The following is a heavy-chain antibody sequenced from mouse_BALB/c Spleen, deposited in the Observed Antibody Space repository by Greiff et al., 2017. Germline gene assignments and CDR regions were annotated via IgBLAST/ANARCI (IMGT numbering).Heavy chain of an antibody. CDR1: GDSITSGY. Sequence: EVKLQESGPSLVKPSQTLSLTCSVTGDSITSGYWNWIRKFPGNKLEYMGYISYSGSTYYNPSLKSRISITRDTSKNQYYLQLNSVTTEDTATYYCARPIYYGSSYWYFDVWGAGTTVTVSS. CDR3: ARPIYYGSSYWYFDV. J-gene: IGHJ1*01. CDR2: ISYSGST. V-gene: IGHV3-8*02. D-gene: IGHD1-1*01.